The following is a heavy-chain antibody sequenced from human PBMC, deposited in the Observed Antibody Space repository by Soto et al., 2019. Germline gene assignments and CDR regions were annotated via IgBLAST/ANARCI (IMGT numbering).Heavy chain of an antibody. J-gene: IGHJ6*02. Sequence: PGGSLRLSCAASGFTFSSYAMHWVRQAPGKGLEWVAVISYDGSNKYYADSVKGRFTISRDNSKNTLYLQMNSLRAEDTAVYYCARDYEYSSALGYYYYGMDVWGQGTTVTVSS. CDR3: ARDYEYSSALGYYYYGMDV. CDR1: GFTFSSYA. CDR2: ISYDGSNK. D-gene: IGHD6-6*01. V-gene: IGHV3-30-3*01.